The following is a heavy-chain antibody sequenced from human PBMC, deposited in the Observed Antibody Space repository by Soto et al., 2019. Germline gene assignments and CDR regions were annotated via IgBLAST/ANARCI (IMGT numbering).Heavy chain of an antibody. Sequence: GGSLRLSCAASGFSFSVSPMHWVRQAPGKGPEWVALISYDGTNKFYADSVKGRFTISRDNSKSTLYLQVDSLRPEDAAVYYCARDPKTSGGQHWAFNYFDSWGQGTLVTVSS. CDR1: GFSFSVSP. CDR2: ISYDGTNK. J-gene: IGHJ4*02. V-gene: IGHV3-30-3*01. CDR3: ARDPKTSGGQHWAFNYFDS. D-gene: IGHD7-27*01.